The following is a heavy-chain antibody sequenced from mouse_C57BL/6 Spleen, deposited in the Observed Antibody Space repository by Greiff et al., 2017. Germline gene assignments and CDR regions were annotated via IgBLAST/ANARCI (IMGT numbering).Heavy chain of an antibody. D-gene: IGHD2-2*01. J-gene: IGHJ2*01. CDR2: IDPSDSET. CDR1: GYTFTSYW. CDR3: ARDGYDDGRYYFDY. V-gene: IGHV1-52*01. Sequence: QVQLQQSGAELVRPGSSVKLSCKASGYTFTSYWMHWVKQRPIQGLEWIGNIDPSDSETHYNQKFKDKATLTVDKSSSTAYMQLSSLTSEDSAVYYCARDGYDDGRYYFDYWGQGTTRTVSS.